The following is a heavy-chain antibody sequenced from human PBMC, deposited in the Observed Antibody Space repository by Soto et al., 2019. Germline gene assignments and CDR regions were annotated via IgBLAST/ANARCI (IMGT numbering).Heavy chain of an antibody. Sequence: ASVKVSCKASGYTFTSYGISWVRQAPGQGLEWMGWISAYNGNTKYAQKLQGRVTMTTDTSTSTAYMELRSLRSDDTAVYYFAENAAGRRFDNWGQRTMITVSS. CDR2: ISAYNGNT. CDR3: AENAAGRRFDN. J-gene: IGHJ4*02. CDR1: GYTFTSYG. D-gene: IGHD1-26*01. V-gene: IGHV1-18*01.